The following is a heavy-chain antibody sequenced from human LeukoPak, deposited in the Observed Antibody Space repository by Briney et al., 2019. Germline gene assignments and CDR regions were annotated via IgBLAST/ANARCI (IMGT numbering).Heavy chain of an antibody. Sequence: PSETLSLTCTVSGGSISSHYWSWIRQPPGKGLEWIGYIYYSGSTNYNPSLKSRVTISVDTSKNQFSLKLSSVTAADTAVYYCARGGLAAAAGYNYYYYMDVWGKGTTVTVSS. V-gene: IGHV4-59*11. J-gene: IGHJ6*03. CDR2: IYYSGST. CDR3: ARGGLAAAAGYNYYYYMDV. D-gene: IGHD6-13*01. CDR1: GGSISSHY.